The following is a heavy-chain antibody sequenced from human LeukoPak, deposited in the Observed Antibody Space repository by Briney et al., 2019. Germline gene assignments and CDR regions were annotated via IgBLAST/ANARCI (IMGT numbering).Heavy chain of an antibody. CDR3: ARAGDGSSSGSPGDP. V-gene: IGHV1-46*03. J-gene: IGHJ5*02. D-gene: IGHD6-6*01. Sequence: ASVKVSCKXSGYTFTSYYMHWVRQAPGQGLEWMGIINPSGGSTSYPQKFQGRVTMTRDTSTSTVYMELSSLRSEDTAVYYCARAGDGSSSGSPGDPWGQGTLVTVSS. CDR2: INPSGGST. CDR1: GYTFTSYY.